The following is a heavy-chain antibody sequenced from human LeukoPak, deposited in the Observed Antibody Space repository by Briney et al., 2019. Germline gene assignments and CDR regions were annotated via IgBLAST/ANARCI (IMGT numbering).Heavy chain of an antibody. Sequence: SQTLSLTCTVSGGSISSGSYYWSGIRQPAGKGLERIGRIYTSGSSNYNPSLKSRVTISVDTSKNQFSLKLSSVTAADTAVYYCARAIRYDSNGYYFSPEEYFQHWGQGTLVTVSS. J-gene: IGHJ1*01. CDR3: ARAIRYDSNGYYFSPEEYFQH. CDR2: IYTSGSS. V-gene: IGHV4-61*02. CDR1: GGSISSGSYY. D-gene: IGHD3-22*01.